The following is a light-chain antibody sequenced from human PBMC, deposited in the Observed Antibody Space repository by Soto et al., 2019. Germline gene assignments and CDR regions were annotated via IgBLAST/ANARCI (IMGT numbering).Light chain of an antibody. CDR3: QQYYSYPLT. CDR2: AAS. V-gene: IGKV1-8*01. Sequence: AIRMTQSPSSFSASTGDRVTITCRASQGISSYLAWYQQKPGKAPKLLIYAASTLQSGVPSRFSGSGSGXDXTXXIXCLXSEDFATYYCQQYYSYPLTFGGGTKVEIK. J-gene: IGKJ4*01. CDR1: QGISSY.